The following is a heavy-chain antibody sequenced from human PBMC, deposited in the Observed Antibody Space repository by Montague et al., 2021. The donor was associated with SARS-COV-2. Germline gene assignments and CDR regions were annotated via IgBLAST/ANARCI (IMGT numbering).Heavy chain of an antibody. D-gene: IGHD5-12*01. V-gene: IGHV4-39*02. J-gene: IGHJ3*02. CDR2: IYDSGST. CDR1: GGSISSNNYY. CDR3: ARRGRKLLPVATTIGGFDI. Sequence: SETLSLTCTVSGGSISSNNYYWDWIRQPPGKGLEWIGSIYDSGSTYYNPSLKSRVTISVDTSKNHFSLKLSSVTAADTADYYCARRGRKLLPVATTIGGFDIWGQGTMVTVSS.